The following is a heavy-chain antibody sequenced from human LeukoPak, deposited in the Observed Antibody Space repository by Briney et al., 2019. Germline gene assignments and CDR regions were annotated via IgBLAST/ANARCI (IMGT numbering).Heavy chain of an antibody. CDR3: VRDWGY. J-gene: IGHJ4*02. CDR1: GFIFSSYR. CDR2: ITNTSSYV. V-gene: IGHV3-21*03. Sequence: PGGSLRLSWAASGFIFSSYRMSWVRQAPGRGLEWVSSITNTSSYVYYAASVKGRFTISRDNAENSLFLQMNSLRAEDTAVYYCVRDWGYWGQGTLVIVSS. D-gene: IGHD3-22*01.